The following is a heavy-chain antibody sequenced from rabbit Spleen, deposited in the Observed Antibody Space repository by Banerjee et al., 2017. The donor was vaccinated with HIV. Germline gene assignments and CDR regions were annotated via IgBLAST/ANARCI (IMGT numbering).Heavy chain of an antibody. D-gene: IGHD2-1*01. J-gene: IGHJ4*01. Sequence: QSLEESGGDLVKPGASLTLTCTASGVSFSTNHYMCWVRQAPGKGLEWIACIEGGSSAFPYFASWAKGRFTISKTSSTTVTLQMTSLTAADTATYFCARGSATMTMVITGYYLSLWGPGTLVTVS. V-gene: IGHV1S40*01. CDR3: ARGSATMTMVITGYYLSL. CDR2: IEGGSSAFP. CDR1: GVSFSTNHY.